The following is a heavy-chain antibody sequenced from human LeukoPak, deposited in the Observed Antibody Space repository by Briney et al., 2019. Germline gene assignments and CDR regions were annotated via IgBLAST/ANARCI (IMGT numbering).Heavy chain of an antibody. CDR3: ARIPYYYDSSGYSYYFDY. V-gene: IGHV4-38-2*02. CDR2: IYHSGST. D-gene: IGHD3-22*01. Sequence: SETLSLTRTVSGYSISSGYYWGWIRQPPGKGLEWIGSIYHSGSTYYNPSLKSRVTISVDTSKNQFSLKLSSVTAADTAVYYCARIPYYYDSSGYSYYFDYWGQGTLVTVSS. CDR1: GYSISSGYY. J-gene: IGHJ4*02.